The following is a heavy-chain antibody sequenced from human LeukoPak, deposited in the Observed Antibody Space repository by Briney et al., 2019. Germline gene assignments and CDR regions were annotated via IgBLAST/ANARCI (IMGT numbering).Heavy chain of an antibody. Sequence: ASVKVSCKVSGYTLSELPIQWVRQAPGKGLEWMGGFDPEESETLYAQNFRGRINMTEDTSTDTAYMALSSLRSEDTAIYYCATARQFSYYGLDVWGQGTTVTVSS. CDR1: GYTLSELP. J-gene: IGHJ6*02. D-gene: IGHD5-24*01. V-gene: IGHV1-24*01. CDR3: ATARQFSYYGLDV. CDR2: FDPEESET.